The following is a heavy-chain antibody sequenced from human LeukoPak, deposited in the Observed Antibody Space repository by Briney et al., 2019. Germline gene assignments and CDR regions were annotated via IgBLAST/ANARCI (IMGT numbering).Heavy chain of an antibody. D-gene: IGHD2-15*01. CDR3: ARGGFSGGILRYFDL. V-gene: IGHV4-59*01. Sequence: SETLSLTCTVSGASFHIYYWSWIRQPPGKGLEWIGYIYYSGSTNYNPSLKSRVTISVDTSKNQFSLKLRSVTAADTAVYYCARGGFSGGILRYFDLWGRGTLVTVSS. CDR1: GASFHIYY. CDR2: IYYSGST. J-gene: IGHJ2*01.